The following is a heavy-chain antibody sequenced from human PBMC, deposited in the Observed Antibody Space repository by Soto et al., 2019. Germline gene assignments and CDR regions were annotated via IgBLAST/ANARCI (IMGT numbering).Heavy chain of an antibody. CDR1: GFTVSSSY. Sequence: GALRLSCNASGFTVSSSYMSWVRQAPGMGLEWVAVIESGGTAHYADSVKGRFTISRDNPNNIIYLQLHTLRAEDTAVYYCAKDLGPLKLLNYVFYGLDVWGQGTTVTVSS. CDR3: AKDLGPLKLLNYVFYGLDV. J-gene: IGHJ6*02. V-gene: IGHV3-53*01. D-gene: IGHD2-21*02. CDR2: IESGGTA.